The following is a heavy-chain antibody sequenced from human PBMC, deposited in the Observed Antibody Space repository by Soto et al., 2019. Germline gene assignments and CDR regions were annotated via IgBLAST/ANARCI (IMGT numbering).Heavy chain of an antibody. J-gene: IGHJ4*02. CDR3: ASGRSEWGDYFYFDY. CDR1: GGSISSGGYY. D-gene: IGHD4-17*01. V-gene: IGHV4-31*03. CDR2: IYYSGST. Sequence: SETLSLTCTVSGGSISSGGYYWSWIRQHPGKGLEWIGYIYYSGSTYYNPSLKSRVTISVDTSKNQFSLKLSSVTAADTAVYYCASGRSEWGDYFYFDYWGQGTLVTVSS.